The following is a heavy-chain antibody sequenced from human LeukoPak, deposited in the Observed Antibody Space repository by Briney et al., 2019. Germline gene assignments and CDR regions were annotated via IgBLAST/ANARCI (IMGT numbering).Heavy chain of an antibody. CDR2: IFNGGRT. CDR1: GGSINSHY. CDR3: ARDRGRRDGYNRSFDY. D-gene: IGHD5-24*01. J-gene: IGHJ4*02. V-gene: IGHV4-59*11. Sequence: SETLSLTCTVSGGSINSHYWSWIRQPPGKGLEWIGYIFNGGRTNYNPSLMSRVTMSLDTSRDQFSLRLSSVTAADTAVYYCARDRGRRDGYNRSFDYWGQGTLVTVSS.